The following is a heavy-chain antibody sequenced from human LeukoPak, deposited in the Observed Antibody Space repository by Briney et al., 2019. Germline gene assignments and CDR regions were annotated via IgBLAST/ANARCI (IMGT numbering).Heavy chain of an antibody. V-gene: IGHV1-69*13. CDR2: IIPIFGTA. Sequence: SVKVSCKASGGTFSSYAISWVRQAPGQGLEWMGGIIPIFGTANYAQKFQGRVTITADESTSAAYMELSSLRSEDTAVYYCARAGGYCGRISCPYYFDYWGQGSLVAVSS. CDR3: ARAGGYCGRISCPYYFDY. CDR1: GGTFSSYA. J-gene: IGHJ4*02. D-gene: IGHD2-15*01.